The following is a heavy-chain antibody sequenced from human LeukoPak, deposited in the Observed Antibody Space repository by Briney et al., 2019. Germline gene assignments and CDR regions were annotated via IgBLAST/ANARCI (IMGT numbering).Heavy chain of an antibody. Sequence: PGGSLRLSCAASGFTFSSYSMNWVRQAPGKGLEWVSSISSSSSYIYYADSVKGRFTISRDNAKNTLYLQMNSLRAEDTAVYYCARGVSYCGGDCYFDYWGQGTLVTVSS. J-gene: IGHJ4*02. V-gene: IGHV3-21*01. CDR3: ARGVSYCGGDCYFDY. CDR1: GFTFSSYS. D-gene: IGHD2-21*02. CDR2: ISSSSSYI.